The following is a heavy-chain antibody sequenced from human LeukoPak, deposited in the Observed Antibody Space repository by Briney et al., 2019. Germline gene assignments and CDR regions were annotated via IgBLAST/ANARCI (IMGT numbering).Heavy chain of an antibody. CDR3: ARGGGYRPYYDFWSGYPEDYNWLDP. J-gene: IGHJ5*02. Sequence: ASVKVSCKASGYTFTSYDINWVRQATGQGLEWMGWMNPNSGNTGYAQKFQGRVTMTRNTSISTAYMELSSLRSEDTAVYYCARGGGYRPYYDFWSGYPEDYNWLDPWGQGTLVTVSS. V-gene: IGHV1-8*01. D-gene: IGHD3-3*01. CDR1: GYTFTSYD. CDR2: MNPNSGNT.